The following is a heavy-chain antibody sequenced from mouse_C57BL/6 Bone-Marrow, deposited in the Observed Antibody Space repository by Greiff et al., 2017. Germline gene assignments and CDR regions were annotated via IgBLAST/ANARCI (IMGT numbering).Heavy chain of an antibody. CDR3: ARADYDGTFDV. V-gene: IGHV1-81*01. CDR2: IYPRSGNT. J-gene: IGHJ1*03. Sequence: QVQLQQSGAELVRPGASVKLSCKASGYTFTSYGISWVKQRTGQGLEWIGEIYPRSGNTYYNEKFKGKATLTSDKSSSTAYMELRSLTSEDSAVYFCARADYDGTFDVWGTGTTVTVSS. D-gene: IGHD1-1*01. CDR1: GYTFTSYG.